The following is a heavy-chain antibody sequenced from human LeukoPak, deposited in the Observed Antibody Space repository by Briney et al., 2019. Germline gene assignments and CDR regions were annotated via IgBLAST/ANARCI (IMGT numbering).Heavy chain of an antibody. CDR2: ISPSGSIS. J-gene: IGHJ4*02. V-gene: IGHV3-23*01. CDR3: AKGAYGSGSYYTDY. CDR1: GFTFSSHG. Sequence: PGGSLRLSCAASGFTFSSHGINWVRQAPGKGLEWVSGISPSGSISYYADSVKGRFTISRDNSKNTLYLQMNSLRAEDTAVYYCAKGAYGSGSYYTDYWGQGTLVTVSS. D-gene: IGHD3-10*01.